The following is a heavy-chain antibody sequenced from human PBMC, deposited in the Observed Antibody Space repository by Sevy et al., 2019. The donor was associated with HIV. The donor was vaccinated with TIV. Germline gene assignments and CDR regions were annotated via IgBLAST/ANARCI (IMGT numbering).Heavy chain of an antibody. V-gene: IGHV3-72*01. CDR1: GFNFSEHF. CDR3: VRADKNFYHDF. D-gene: IGHD3-22*01. CDR2: CRNKPDRFTT. Sequence: GGSLRLSCSTSGFNFSEHFMEWVRQAPGKGLEWIGRCRNKPDRFTTGYAASVKGRFTISRDDSKSSLYLQMSGLQADDTALYFCVRADKNFYHDFWGQGTLVTVSS. J-gene: IGHJ4*02.